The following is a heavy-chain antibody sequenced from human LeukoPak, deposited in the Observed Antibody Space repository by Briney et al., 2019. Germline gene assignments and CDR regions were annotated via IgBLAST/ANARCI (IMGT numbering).Heavy chain of an antibody. D-gene: IGHD3-22*01. CDR2: MNPNSGNT. Sequence: ASVTVSCKASGYTFTSYDINWVRQATGQGLEWMGWMNPNSGNTGYAQKFQGRVTMTRNTSISTAYMELSSLRSEDTAVYYCARGARVSMIVVVLERDNWFDPWGQGTLVTVSS. CDR3: ARGARVSMIVVVLERDNWFDP. V-gene: IGHV1-8*01. CDR1: GYTFTSYD. J-gene: IGHJ5*02.